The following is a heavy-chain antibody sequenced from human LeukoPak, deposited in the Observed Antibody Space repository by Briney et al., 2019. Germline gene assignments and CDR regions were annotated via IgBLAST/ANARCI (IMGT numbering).Heavy chain of an antibody. Sequence: SETLSLTCTVSGGSISSGGYYWSWIRQHPGKGLEWIGYIYYSGSTYYNPSLKSRVTISVDTSKNQFSLKLSSVTAADTAVYYCARADSSGYYFPLDDWGQGTLVTVSS. CDR2: IYYSGST. J-gene: IGHJ4*02. CDR3: ARADSSGYYFPLDD. D-gene: IGHD3-22*01. V-gene: IGHV4-31*03. CDR1: GGSISSGGYY.